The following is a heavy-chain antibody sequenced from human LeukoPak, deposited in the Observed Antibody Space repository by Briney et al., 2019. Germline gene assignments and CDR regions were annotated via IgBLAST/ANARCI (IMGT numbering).Heavy chain of an antibody. J-gene: IGHJ5*02. CDR2: INHSGGT. D-gene: IGHD2-2*01. CDR3: ARGGVVPAAMYWFDP. Sequence: SETLSLTCAVYGGSFSGYYWSWIRQPPGKGLEWIGEINHSGGTNYNPSLKSRVTISVDTSKNQFSLKLSSVTAADTAVYYCARGGVVPAAMYWFDPWGQGTLVTVSS. V-gene: IGHV4-34*01. CDR1: GGSFSGYY.